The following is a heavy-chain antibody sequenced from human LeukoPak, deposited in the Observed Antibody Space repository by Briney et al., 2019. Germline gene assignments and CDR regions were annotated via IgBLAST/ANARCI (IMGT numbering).Heavy chain of an antibody. CDR3: ARDWDYYDSSGYYRMT. D-gene: IGHD3-22*01. Sequence: ASVKVSCKASGYSFTSYGISWVRQAPGQGLEWMGWISAYNGNTNYAQKLQGRVTMTTDTFTSTVYMELRSLRSDDTAVYYCARDWDYYDSSGYYRMTWGQGTLVTVSS. CDR2: ISAYNGNT. V-gene: IGHV1-18*01. CDR1: GYSFTSYG. J-gene: IGHJ5*02.